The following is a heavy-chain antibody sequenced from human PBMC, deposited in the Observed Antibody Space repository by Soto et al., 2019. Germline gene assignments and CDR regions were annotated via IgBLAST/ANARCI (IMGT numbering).Heavy chain of an antibody. D-gene: IGHD6-19*01. CDR1: GFTFSRYF. CDR2: ISICSSYI. J-gene: IGHJ4*02. V-gene: IGHV3-21*01. Sequence: SGGSLRLSCAASGFTFSRYFMNWVRQSPGKGLEWVSSISICSSYIYYADSVKGRFAISRDNAKNSLYLQMNSLRAEDTAVYYCARDGRYDARFDYWGQGTLVTVSS. CDR3: ARDGRYDARFDY.